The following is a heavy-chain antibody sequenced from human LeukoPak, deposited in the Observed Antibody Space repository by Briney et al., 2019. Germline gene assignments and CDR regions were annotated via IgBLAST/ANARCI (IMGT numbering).Heavy chain of an antibody. V-gene: IGHV3-30*02. CDR2: IRYDGSNK. Sequence: PGGSLRLSCAASGFTFSTYGMHWVRQAPGKGLEWVAFIRYDGSNKYYADSVKGRFTISRDNSKNTLYLQMNSLRAEDTAIYYCATVLVSSSGWLFEYWGQGTLVTVSS. CDR1: GFTFSTYG. D-gene: IGHD6-19*01. CDR3: ATVLVSSSGWLFEY. J-gene: IGHJ4*02.